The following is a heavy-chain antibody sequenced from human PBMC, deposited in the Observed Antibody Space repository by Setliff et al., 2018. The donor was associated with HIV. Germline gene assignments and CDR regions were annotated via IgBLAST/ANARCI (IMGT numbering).Heavy chain of an antibody. Sequence: GASVKVSCKASGGTFSSYAISWVRQAPGQGLEWMGGVIPIFGTANYAQKFQGRVTITADESTSTAYMELSSLRSEDTAVYYCARTPPRPNGDYGSRFRYFDYWGQGTLVTVSS. D-gene: IGHD4-17*01. CDR2: VIPIFGTA. CDR3: ARTPPRPNGDYGSRFRYFDY. J-gene: IGHJ4*02. CDR1: GGTFSSYA. V-gene: IGHV1-69*13.